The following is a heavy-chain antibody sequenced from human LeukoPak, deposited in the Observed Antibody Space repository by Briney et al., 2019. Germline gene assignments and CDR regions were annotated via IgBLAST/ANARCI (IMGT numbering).Heavy chain of an antibody. J-gene: IGHJ4*02. D-gene: IGHD7-27*01. V-gene: IGHV1-8*01. CDR1: GYTFTSYD. CDR3: ARGPPNWGYDY. CDR2: MSPNSGDT. Sequence: VKVSCKASGYTFTSYDFNWVRQATGQRPEWMGWMSPNSGDTGYAQKFQDRVTMTRNTSISTAYMELSSLRSDDTAVYYCARGPPNWGYDYWGPGTLVTVSS.